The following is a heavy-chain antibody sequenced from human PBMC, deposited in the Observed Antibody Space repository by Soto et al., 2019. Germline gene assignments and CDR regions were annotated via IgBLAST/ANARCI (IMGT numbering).Heavy chain of an antibody. V-gene: IGHV3-74*03. CDR3: ARAVDYSNYGQGGFLSYYYGMDV. CDR1: GFTFDYYW. D-gene: IGHD4-4*01. CDR2: VMNDGSRT. Sequence: GGSLRLSCASSGFTFDYYWMHWVRQVPGQGLVWVSHVMNDGSRTTYADSVKGRFTISRDNAKNAIFLQMTSLRVDDTAVYFCARAVDYSNYGQGGFLSYYYGMDVWGQGTTVTGSS. J-gene: IGHJ6*02.